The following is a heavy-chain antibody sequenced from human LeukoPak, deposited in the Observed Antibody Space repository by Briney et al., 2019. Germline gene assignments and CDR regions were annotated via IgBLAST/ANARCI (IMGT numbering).Heavy chain of an antibody. CDR3: ARQRNYYYYGMDV. Sequence: SETLSLTCSVSGGAIISYYWSWIRQPPGKGLEWIGYIYYSGSTNYNPSLKSRVTISVDTSKNQFSLKLSSVTAADTAVYYCARQRNYYYYGMDVWGQGTTVTVSS. V-gene: IGHV4-59*01. CDR2: IYYSGST. CDR1: GGAIISYY. J-gene: IGHJ6*02.